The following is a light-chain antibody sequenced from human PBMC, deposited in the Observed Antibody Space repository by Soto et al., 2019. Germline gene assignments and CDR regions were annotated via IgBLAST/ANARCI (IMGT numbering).Light chain of an antibody. CDR2: DAS. J-gene: IGKJ2*01. Sequence: EVLMTQYPASLSASHGERLTLSCRSSQNIRSSLAWYQQRPGQAPRLLIYDASTRATGIPPRFSGGGSGTEFTVTISSLQSEDFAIYYCQQYDIWPLYTFGQGTKV. CDR3: QQYDIWPLYT. CDR1: QNIRSS. V-gene: IGKV3-15*01.